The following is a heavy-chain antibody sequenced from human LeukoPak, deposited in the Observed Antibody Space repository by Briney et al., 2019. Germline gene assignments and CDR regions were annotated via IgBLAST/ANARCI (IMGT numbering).Heavy chain of an antibody. D-gene: IGHD2-8*01. V-gene: IGHV4-31*03. J-gene: IGHJ6*03. Sequence: PSETLSLTCTVSGGSISSGGYYWSWIRQHPGKGLEWIGYIYYSGSTYYNPSLKSRVTISVDTSKNQFSLKLSSVTAADTAVYYCARDRLYAGASYYYMDVWGKGTTVTVSS. CDR3: ARDRLYAGASYYYMDV. CDR2: IYYSGST. CDR1: GGSISSGGYY.